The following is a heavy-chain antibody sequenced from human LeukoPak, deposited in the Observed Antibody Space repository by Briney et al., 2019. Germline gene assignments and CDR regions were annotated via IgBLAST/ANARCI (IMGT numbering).Heavy chain of an antibody. D-gene: IGHD3-22*01. CDR3: ARDQNYYDSSGYYYPEYFQH. J-gene: IGHJ1*01. V-gene: IGHV3-7*01. Sequence: GGSLRLSCAASGFTFSSYWMSWVRQAPGKGLEWVANIKQDGSEKYYVDAVKGRFTISRDNAKNSLYLQMNSLRAEDTAVYYRARDQNYYDSSGYYYPEYFQHWGQGTLVTVSS. CDR2: IKQDGSEK. CDR1: GFTFSSYW.